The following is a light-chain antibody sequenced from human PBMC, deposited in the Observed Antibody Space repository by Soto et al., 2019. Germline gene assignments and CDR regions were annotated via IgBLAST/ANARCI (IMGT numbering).Light chain of an antibody. V-gene: IGKV4-1*01. CDR1: HIVLYSSNNKNY. J-gene: IGKJ1*01. CDR2: WAS. CDR3: QQYYSTPPT. Sequence: DLFLTPSPDSLSVSLSERATINCKSIHIVLYSSNNKNYLAWYQQKPGQPPKLLIYWASTRESGVPDRFSGSGSGTDFTLTISSLQAEDVAVYYCQQYYSTPPTFGQGTKVDI.